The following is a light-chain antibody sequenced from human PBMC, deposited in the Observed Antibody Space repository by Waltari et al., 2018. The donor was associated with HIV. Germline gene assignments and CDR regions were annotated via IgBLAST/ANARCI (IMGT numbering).Light chain of an antibody. Sequence: EIVMTQSPATLSVSPGGRATLSCRASQSVSTSLVWYHHKRGQAPRLLIYGASTRATGIPARFSGSGSGTEFTLSINSLQSEDFAVYYCQQYNAWPRTFGQGTKVEVK. CDR1: QSVSTS. V-gene: IGKV3-15*01. CDR2: GAS. CDR3: QQYNAWPRT. J-gene: IGKJ1*01.